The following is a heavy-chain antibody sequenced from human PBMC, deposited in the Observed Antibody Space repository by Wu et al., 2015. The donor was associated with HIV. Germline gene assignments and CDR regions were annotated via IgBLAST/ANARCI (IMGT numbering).Heavy chain of an antibody. J-gene: IGHJ6*03. Sequence: QAQVVQSGAEVKKPGASVKVSCKASGYSFISYGITWVRQAPGQGLEWMGWISPYNGNTYYAQKLQGRVTMTTNSSTSTAYMELRSLRFDDTALYFCTRRGRSSYYYMDVWGEGTPVTVSS. CDR2: ISPYNGNT. CDR3: TRRGRSSYYYMDV. CDR1: GYSFISYG. V-gene: IGHV1-18*01. D-gene: IGHD3-10*01.